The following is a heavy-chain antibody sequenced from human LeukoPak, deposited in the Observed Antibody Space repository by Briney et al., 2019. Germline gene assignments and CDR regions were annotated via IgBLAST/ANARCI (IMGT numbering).Heavy chain of an antibody. D-gene: IGHD3-10*01. CDR2: TSSNGGST. CDR1: GFTFSSYA. J-gene: IGHJ4*02. CDR3: AREYYGSGSYDV. Sequence: GGSLRLSCAASGFTFSSYAMRWVRQAPGKGLEYVSATSSNGGSTYYANSVKGRFTISRDNSKNTLYLQMGSLRAEDMAVYYCAREYYGSGSYDVWGQGTLVTVSS. V-gene: IGHV3-64*01.